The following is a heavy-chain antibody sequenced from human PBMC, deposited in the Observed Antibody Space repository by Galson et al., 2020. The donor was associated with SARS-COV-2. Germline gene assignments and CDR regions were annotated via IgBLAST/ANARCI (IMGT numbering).Heavy chain of an antibody. J-gene: IGHJ6*02. CDR2: IYYSGST. CDR3: PRLWGRITIFSGMDV. V-gene: IGHV4-39*01. Sequence: SETLSLTCTVSGGSISNNNYYWGWIRQPPGKGLEWIATIYYSGSTFYNPSLKSRVTISVDTSKNQFSLKLNSVTAADTAVYYCPRLWGRITIFSGMDVWGQGTTVTVSS. D-gene: IGHD3-3*01. CDR1: GGSISNNNYY.